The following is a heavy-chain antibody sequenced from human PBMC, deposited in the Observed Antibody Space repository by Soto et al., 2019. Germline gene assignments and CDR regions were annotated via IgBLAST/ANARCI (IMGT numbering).Heavy chain of an antibody. Sequence: SETLSLTCTVSGGSISNGAYYWSWIRQYPGKGLEWIVYMHYRGTTYYNPSLRSRVTISLDTSNNQFSLKLSSVTAADTAVYYCATTIYSGGWSRDNWGQGTLVTVSS. CDR2: MHYRGTT. CDR1: GGSISNGAYY. J-gene: IGHJ4*02. CDR3: ATTIYSGGWSRDN. V-gene: IGHV4-31*03. D-gene: IGHD6-19*01.